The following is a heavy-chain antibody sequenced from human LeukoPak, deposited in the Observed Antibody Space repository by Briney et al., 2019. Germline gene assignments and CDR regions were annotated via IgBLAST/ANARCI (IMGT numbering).Heavy chain of an antibody. V-gene: IGHV1-2*02. D-gene: IGHD6-13*01. CDR2: INPNSGT. Sequence: VASVKVSCKASGGTFSSYAISWVRQGPGQGLEWMGWINPNSGTNYAQNFQGRVTMTRDTSISTAYMELSRLRSDDTAVYYCAREEQHQRGRHFEYWGQGTLVTVSS. CDR1: GGTFSSYA. CDR3: AREEQHQRGRHFEY. J-gene: IGHJ4*02.